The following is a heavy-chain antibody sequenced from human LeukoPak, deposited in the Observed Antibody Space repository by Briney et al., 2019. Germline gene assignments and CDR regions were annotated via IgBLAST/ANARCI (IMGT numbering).Heavy chain of an antibody. CDR3: AQSLGSSDWMGNWFDR. D-gene: IGHD6-13*01. V-gene: IGHV4-34*01. Sequence: SETLSLTCAVYIGSFSGYYSSWIRQPPGKGLEWIGEINHSGSTYYNPSLKSRVTISVDTSKNQFSLRLSSVTAADTAVYYCAQSLGSSDWMGNWFDRWGQGMLVTVSS. CDR2: INHSGST. CDR1: IGSFSGYY. J-gene: IGHJ5*02.